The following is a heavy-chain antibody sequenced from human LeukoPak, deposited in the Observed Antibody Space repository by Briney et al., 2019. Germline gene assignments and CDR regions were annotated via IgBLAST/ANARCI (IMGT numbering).Heavy chain of an antibody. Sequence: RQAPGKGLEWIGNIYDSGTTHYNPSLKSRVTISGDTSKNQFSLKLNSVTAADTAIYYCATHRRSGSGGSENAFEIWGQGTMVTVSS. D-gene: IGHD5-12*01. CDR2: IYDSGTT. V-gene: IGHV4-39*01. J-gene: IGHJ3*02. CDR3: ATHRRSGSGGSENAFEI.